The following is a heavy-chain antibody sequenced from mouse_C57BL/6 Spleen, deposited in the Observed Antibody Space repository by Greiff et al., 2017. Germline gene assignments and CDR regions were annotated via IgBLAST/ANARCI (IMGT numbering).Heavy chain of an antibody. J-gene: IGHJ3*01. V-gene: IGHV1-52*01. CDR1: GYTFTSYW. CDR3: ASGGYYLAY. Sequence: QVQLQQPGAELVRPGSSVKLSCKASGYTFTSYWMHWVKQRPIQGLEWIGNIDPSDSETHYNQKFKDKATLTVDKTSSTAYMQLSSLTSEDSAVFYCASGGYYLAYWGQGTLVTVSA. D-gene: IGHD1-1*01. CDR2: IDPSDSET.